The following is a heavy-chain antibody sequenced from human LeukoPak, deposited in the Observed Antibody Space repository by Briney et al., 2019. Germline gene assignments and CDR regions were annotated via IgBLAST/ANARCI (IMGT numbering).Heavy chain of an antibody. CDR1: GGTFARIG. V-gene: IGHV1-69*04. CDR3: ATYYDDTSEVLDY. D-gene: IGHD3-22*01. CDR2: IIPILGVA. J-gene: IGHJ4*02. Sequence: SVKVSCKASGGTFARIGITWLRQAPGHGLDWMGRIIPILGVANYPQKFQDRVTITADKSTTTVYMQLSSLRSEDTAVYYCATYYDDTSEVLDYWGQGTLITVSS.